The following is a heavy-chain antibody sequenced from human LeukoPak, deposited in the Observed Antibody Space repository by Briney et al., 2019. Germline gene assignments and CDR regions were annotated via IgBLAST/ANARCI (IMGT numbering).Heavy chain of an antibody. D-gene: IGHD6-13*01. CDR2: IYHSGST. CDR1: GGSISSGGYY. CDR3: ARETPGSSLGY. Sequence: PSQTLSLTCTVSGGSISSGGYYWSWIRQPPGKGLEWIGYIYHSGSTYYNPSLKSRVTISVDRSKNQFSLKLSSVTAADTAVYYCARETPGSSLGYWGQGTLVTVSS. V-gene: IGHV4-30-2*01. J-gene: IGHJ4*02.